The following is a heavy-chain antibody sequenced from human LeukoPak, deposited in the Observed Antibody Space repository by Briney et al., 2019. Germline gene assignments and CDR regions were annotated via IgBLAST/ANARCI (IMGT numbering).Heavy chain of an antibody. CDR3: AEDYGDSSTFDY. V-gene: IGHV1-2*02. J-gene: IGHJ4*02. CDR1: GYTFTGYY. Sequence: ASVKVSCKASGYTFTGYYMHWVRQAPGQGLEWMGWINPNSGGTNYAQKFQGRVTMTRDTSISTAYMELSRLRSDDTAVYYCAEDYGDSSTFDYWGQGTLVTVSS. D-gene: IGHD4-17*01. CDR2: INPNSGGT.